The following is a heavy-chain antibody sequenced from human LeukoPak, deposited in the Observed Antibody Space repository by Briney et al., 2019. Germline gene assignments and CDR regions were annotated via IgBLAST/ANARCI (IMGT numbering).Heavy chain of an antibody. CDR2: IYTSGST. V-gene: IGHV4-61*02. CDR1: GGSISSGSYY. D-gene: IGHD6-19*01. CDR3: ASLKVGSGWEDNWFDP. J-gene: IGHJ5*02. Sequence: SQTLSLTCTVSGGSISSGSYYWSWIRQPAGKGLEWIGRIYTSGSTNYNPSLKSRVTISVDTSKNQFSLKLSSVTAADTAMYYCASLKVGSGWEDNWFDPWGQGTLVTVSS.